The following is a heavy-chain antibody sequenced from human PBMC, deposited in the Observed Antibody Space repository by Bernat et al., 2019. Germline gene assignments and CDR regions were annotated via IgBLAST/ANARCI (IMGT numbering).Heavy chain of an antibody. CDR2: IGSGSDT. CDR1: GFTFSTYA. V-gene: IGHV3-23*01. Sequence: EVQLLESGGGLVQPGGSLRLSCAASGFTFSTYAMTWVRQAPEKGLEWVSIIGSGSDTYYPDSVRGRFTISRDNSKNTVYLQMNSLRVEDTATYYCARALGVVSPTATRWFDPWGQGILVTVS. CDR3: ARALGVVSPTATRWFDP. D-gene: IGHD5/OR15-5a*01. J-gene: IGHJ5*02.